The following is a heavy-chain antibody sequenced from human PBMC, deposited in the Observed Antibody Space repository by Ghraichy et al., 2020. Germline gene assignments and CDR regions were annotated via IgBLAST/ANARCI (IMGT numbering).Heavy chain of an antibody. Sequence: GGSLRLSCEGSEFTFGRYTMSWVRQAPGKGLEWVSGISRNGDKTYYADSVKGRFTISRDKSKNTLFLQMTSLRADDTAVYYCAKGDLGYGDLDYWGQGTLVTVSS. CDR1: EFTFGRYT. J-gene: IGHJ4*02. V-gene: IGHV3-23*01. CDR2: ISRNGDKT. D-gene: IGHD4-17*01. CDR3: AKGDLGYGDLDY.